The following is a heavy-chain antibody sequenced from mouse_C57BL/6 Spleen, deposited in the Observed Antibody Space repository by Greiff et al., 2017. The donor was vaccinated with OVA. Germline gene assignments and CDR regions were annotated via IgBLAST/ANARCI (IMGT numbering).Heavy chain of an antibody. D-gene: IGHD3-2*02. Sequence: EVQLVESGGGLVKPGGSLKLSCAASGFTFSSYAMSWVRQTPETRLEWVATISDGGSYTYYPDNVKGRFTISRDNAKNNLYLQMSHLKSEDTAMYYCARDSSGYAMDYWGQGTSVTVSS. J-gene: IGHJ4*01. CDR2: ISDGGSYT. V-gene: IGHV5-4*01. CDR1: GFTFSSYA. CDR3: ARDSSGYAMDY.